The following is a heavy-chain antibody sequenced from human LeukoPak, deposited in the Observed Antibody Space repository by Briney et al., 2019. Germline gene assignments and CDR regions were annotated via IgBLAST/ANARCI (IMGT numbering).Heavy chain of an antibody. CDR1: GYTLTELS. D-gene: IGHD1-1*01. Sequence: ASVKVSRKVSGYTLTELSMHWVRQAPGKGLEWMGGFDPEDGETIYAQKFQGRVTMTEDTSTDTAYMELSSLRSEDTAVYYCATLYTGTTSWFDPWGQGTLVTVSS. V-gene: IGHV1-24*01. CDR2: FDPEDGET. CDR3: ATLYTGTTSWFDP. J-gene: IGHJ5*02.